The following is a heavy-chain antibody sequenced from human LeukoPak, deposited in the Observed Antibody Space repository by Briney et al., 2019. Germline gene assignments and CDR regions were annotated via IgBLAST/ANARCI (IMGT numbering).Heavy chain of an antibody. CDR2: INPNSGGT. J-gene: IGHJ6*02. CDR1: GYTFTGYY. CDR3: ARDSPPRYSLNYYYYGMDV. V-gene: IGHV1-2*06. Sequence: ASVKVSCKASGYTFTGYYMHWVRQAPGQGLEWMGRINPNSGGTNYAQKFQGRVTMTRDTSISTAYMELSRLRSDDTAVYYCARDSPPRYSLNYYYYGMDVWGQGTTVTVSS. D-gene: IGHD5-18*01.